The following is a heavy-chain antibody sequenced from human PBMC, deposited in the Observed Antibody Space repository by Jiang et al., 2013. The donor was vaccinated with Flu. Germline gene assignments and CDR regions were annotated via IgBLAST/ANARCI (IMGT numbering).Heavy chain of an antibody. D-gene: IGHD3-22*01. V-gene: IGHV4-34*01. CDR3: ARRPYYYDSSGYYYGY. Sequence: TCAVYGGSFSGYYWSWIRQPPGKGLEWIGEINHSGSTNYNPSLKSRVTISVDTSKNQFSLKLSSVTAADTAVYYCARRPYYYDSSGYYYGYWGQGTLVTVSS. J-gene: IGHJ4*02. CDR2: INHSGST. CDR1: GGSFSGYY.